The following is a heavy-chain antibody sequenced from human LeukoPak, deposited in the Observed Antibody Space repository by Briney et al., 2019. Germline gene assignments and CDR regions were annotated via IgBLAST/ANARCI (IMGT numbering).Heavy chain of an antibody. Sequence: ASVKVSCKASGGTFSSYAISWVRQAPGQGLEWMGGIIPIFGTANYAQKFQGRVTITADESTSTAYMELSSLRSEDTAVYYCAREGLQLRDAFDIWGQGTVVTVSS. V-gene: IGHV1-69*13. CDR2: IIPIFGTA. CDR3: AREGLQLRDAFDI. CDR1: GGTFSSYA. D-gene: IGHD5-24*01. J-gene: IGHJ3*02.